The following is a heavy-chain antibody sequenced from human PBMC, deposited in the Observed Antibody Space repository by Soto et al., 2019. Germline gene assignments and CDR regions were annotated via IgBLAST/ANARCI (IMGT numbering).Heavy chain of an antibody. J-gene: IGHJ1*01. D-gene: IGHD1-1*01. CDR1: GLHVSSHY. CDR2: IHPSGDT. V-gene: IGHV3-66*01. CDR3: TSGLDDAKIHH. Sequence: GGSLRLSCTGSGLHVSSHYMTWVRQAPGRGLEWVTFIHPSGDTFYADSVKGRFAISRDTSKNTLSLQMNSLRVEDTAVYYCTSGLDDAKIHHWGQGTLVTVSS.